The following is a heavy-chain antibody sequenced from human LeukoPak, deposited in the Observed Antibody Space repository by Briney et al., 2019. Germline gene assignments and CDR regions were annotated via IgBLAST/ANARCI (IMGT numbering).Heavy chain of an antibody. J-gene: IGHJ6*03. Sequence: SETLSLTCTVSGGSISSYYWSWIRQPPGKGLEWIGRTYTSGSTNYNPSLKSRVTMSVDTSKNQFSLKLSSVTAADTAVYYCARGLSGAGTGYYMDVWGKGTTVTVSS. V-gene: IGHV4-4*07. CDR3: ARGLSGAGTGYYMDV. D-gene: IGHD6-19*01. CDR1: GGSISSYY. CDR2: TYTSGST.